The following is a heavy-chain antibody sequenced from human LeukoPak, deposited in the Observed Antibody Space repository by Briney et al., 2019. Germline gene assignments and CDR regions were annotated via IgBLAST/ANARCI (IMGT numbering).Heavy chain of an antibody. CDR2: IYYSGST. CDR1: GGSISSGGYY. Sequence: SETLSLTCTVSGGSISSGGYYWSWIRQHPGKGLEWIRYIYYSGSTYYNPSLKSRVTISVDTSKNQFSLKLSSVTAADTAVYYCARALRFLEWSDPWGQGTLVTVSS. V-gene: IGHV4-31*03. J-gene: IGHJ5*02. CDR3: ARALRFLEWSDP. D-gene: IGHD3-3*01.